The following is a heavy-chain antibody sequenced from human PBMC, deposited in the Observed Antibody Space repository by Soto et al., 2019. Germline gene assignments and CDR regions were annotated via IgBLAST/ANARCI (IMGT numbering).Heavy chain of an antibody. CDR1: GFSLSTSGVG. J-gene: IGHJ4*02. V-gene: IGHV2-5*02. CDR2: IYWDDDK. CDR3: APKAGSGSYGHLDY. D-gene: IGHD3-10*01. Sequence: QITLKESGPTLVKPTQTLTLTCTFSGFSLSTSGVGVGWIRQPPGKALEWLALIYWDDDKRYSPSLKSSLTTTNDTSNNLVVLTTTHMDPVDTATYYCAPKAGSGSYGHLDYWGQGTLDTVSS.